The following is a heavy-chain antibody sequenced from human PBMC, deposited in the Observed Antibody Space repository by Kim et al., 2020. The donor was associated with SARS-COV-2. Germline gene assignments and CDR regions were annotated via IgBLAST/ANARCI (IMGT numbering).Heavy chain of an antibody. V-gene: IGHV3-21*01. Sequence: ADSVKGRFTISRDNAKNSLYLQMNSLRAEDTAVYYCARVISARGAYGMDVWGQGTTVTVSS. CDR3: ARVISARGAYGMDV. D-gene: IGHD6-6*01. J-gene: IGHJ6*02.